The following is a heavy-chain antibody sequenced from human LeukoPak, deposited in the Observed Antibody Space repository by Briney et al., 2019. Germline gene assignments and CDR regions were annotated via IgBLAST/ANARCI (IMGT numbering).Heavy chain of an antibody. J-gene: IGHJ6*02. CDR2: IYYSGST. D-gene: IGHD2-15*01. Sequence: PSQTLSLTCTVSGGSISSGDYYWSWIRQPPGKGLEWIGYIYYSGSTYYNPSLKSRVTISVDTSKNQFSLKLSSVTAADTAVYYCARDCRGGSCYYYYGMDVWGQGTTVTVSS. CDR1: GGSISSGDYY. V-gene: IGHV4-30-4*01. CDR3: ARDCRGGSCYYYYGMDV.